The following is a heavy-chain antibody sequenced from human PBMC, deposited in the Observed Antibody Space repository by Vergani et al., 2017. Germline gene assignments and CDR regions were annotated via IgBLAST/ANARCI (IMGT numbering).Heavy chain of an antibody. J-gene: IGHJ3*02. CDR1: GFTFSSYA. CDR2: ISGSGGST. D-gene: IGHD2-15*01. Sequence: EVQLLESGGGLVQPGGSLRLSCAASGFTFSSYAMSWVRQAPGKGLEWVSAISGSGGSTYYADSVKGRFTISRDNSKNTLYLQMNSLRAEDTALYYCAKDKRLGGAASDAFDIWGQGTMVTVSS. V-gene: IGHV3-23*01. CDR3: AKDKRLGGAASDAFDI.